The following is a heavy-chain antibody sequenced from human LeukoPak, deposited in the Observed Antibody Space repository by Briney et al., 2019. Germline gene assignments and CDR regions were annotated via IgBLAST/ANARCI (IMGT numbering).Heavy chain of an antibody. CDR1: GGSISSYY. D-gene: IGHD6-13*01. Sequence: ASETLSLTCTVSGGSISSYYWSWIRQPPGKGLEWIGEINHSGSTNYNPSLKSRVTISVDTSKNQFSLKLSSVTAADTAVYYCARGFQGGAAGAKYYFDYWGQGTLVTVSS. CDR3: ARGFQGGAAGAKYYFDY. J-gene: IGHJ4*02. V-gene: IGHV4-34*01. CDR2: INHSGST.